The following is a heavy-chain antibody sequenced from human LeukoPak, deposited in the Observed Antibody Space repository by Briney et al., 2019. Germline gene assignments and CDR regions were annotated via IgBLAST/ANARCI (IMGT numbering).Heavy chain of an antibody. CDR1: GYTFTGYY. Sequence: ASVKVSCKASGYTFTGYYIHWVRQAPGQGLEWMGRINPSSGGTNYAQKFQGRVTMTTDTSISTAYMELSRLSSDDTAVYYCARDAEDFDYWGQGTLVTVSS. V-gene: IGHV1-2*06. J-gene: IGHJ4*02. CDR2: INPSSGGT. CDR3: ARDAEDFDY. D-gene: IGHD1-14*01.